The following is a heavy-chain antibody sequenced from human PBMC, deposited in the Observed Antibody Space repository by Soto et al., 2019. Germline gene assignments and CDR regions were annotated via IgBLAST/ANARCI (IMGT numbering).Heavy chain of an antibody. V-gene: IGHV2-5*02. CDR1: GFALSTSGVG. CDR3: THRGYNYGYYGVDV. D-gene: IGHD5-18*01. CDR2: IYWDDDK. J-gene: IGHJ6*02. Sequence: QITLKESGPTLVKPTQTLTLTCTFSGFALSTSGVGVGWIRQPPGKALEWLALIYWDDDKRYSPSLKSRRTITKDTSKNPVVLTMTNMDPVDTATYFCTHRGYNYGYYGVDVWGQGTTVTVSS.